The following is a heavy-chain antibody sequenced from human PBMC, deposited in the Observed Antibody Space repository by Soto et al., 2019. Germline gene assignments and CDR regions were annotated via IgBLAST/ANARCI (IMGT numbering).Heavy chain of an antibody. Sequence: QVHLVQSGAEVKKPGASVKVSCKASGYTFNSYGITCVRQAPGQGLEWMGWISAHNGNTDYAQKLQGRVIVTRDTSTSTAYMERRSLRSDDTAVYYCERGKYGDYWGQGALVTVSS. CDR1: GYTFNSYG. D-gene: IGHD2-2*01. CDR2: ISAHNGNT. V-gene: IGHV1-18*01. CDR3: ERGKYGDY. J-gene: IGHJ4*02.